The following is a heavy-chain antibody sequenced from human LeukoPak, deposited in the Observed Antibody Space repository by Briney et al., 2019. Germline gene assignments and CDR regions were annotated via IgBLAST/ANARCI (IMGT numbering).Heavy chain of an antibody. V-gene: IGHV4-30-2*01. CDR2: IYHSGST. J-gene: IGHJ4*02. D-gene: IGHD5-18*01. CDR3: ARGNTAMVYFDY. Sequence: SETLSLTCAVSGGSISSGGYSWSWIRQPPGKGLEWIGYIYHSGSTYYNPSLKSRVTISVDRSKNQFSLKLSSVTAADTAVYYCARGNTAMVYFDYWGQGTLSPSPQ. CDR1: GGSISSGGYS.